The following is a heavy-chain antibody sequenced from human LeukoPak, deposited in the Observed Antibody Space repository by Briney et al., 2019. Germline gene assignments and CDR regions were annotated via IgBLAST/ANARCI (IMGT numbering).Heavy chain of an antibody. D-gene: IGHD6-19*01. J-gene: IGHJ6*03. CDR1: GGSISSSSYY. CDR3: ARARYSSGWPNYYYYMDV. V-gene: IGHV4-39*07. Sequence: NSSETLSLTCTVSGGSISSSSYYWGWIRQPPGKGLEWIGSIYYSGSTYYNPSLKSRVTISVDTSKNQFSLKLSSVTAADTAVYYCARARYSSGWPNYYYYMDVWGKGTTVTISS. CDR2: IYYSGST.